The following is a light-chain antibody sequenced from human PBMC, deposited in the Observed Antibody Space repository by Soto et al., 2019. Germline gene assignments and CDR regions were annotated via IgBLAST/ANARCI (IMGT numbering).Light chain of an antibody. V-gene: IGKV3-20*01. Sequence: EIVLTQSPGTLSLPPGERATLSCRASQSVISTYLAWYQQKPGQAPRLLIYGASSRATGIPDRFSGSGSGTDFTLTISRMEPEDFAVYYCQQYGSSPITFGPGTRLEIK. J-gene: IGKJ5*01. CDR2: GAS. CDR3: QQYGSSPIT. CDR1: QSVISTY.